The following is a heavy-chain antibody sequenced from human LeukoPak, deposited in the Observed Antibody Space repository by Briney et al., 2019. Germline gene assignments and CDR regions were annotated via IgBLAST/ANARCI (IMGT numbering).Heavy chain of an antibody. CDR3: ARGGELELVSDFQH. CDR2: ISGSGGST. J-gene: IGHJ1*01. CDR1: GFTFSDYY. V-gene: IGHV3-23*01. D-gene: IGHD1-7*01. Sequence: GGSLRLSCTASGFTFSDYYMSWVRQAPGKGLEWVSAISGSGGSTYYADSVKGWFTISRDNSKNTLYLQMNSLRAEDTAVYYCARGGELELVSDFQHWGQGTLVTVSS.